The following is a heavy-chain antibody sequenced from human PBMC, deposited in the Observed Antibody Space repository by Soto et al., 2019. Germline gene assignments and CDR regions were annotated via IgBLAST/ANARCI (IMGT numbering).Heavy chain of an antibody. CDR3: ARDWYCSGGSCYYYYYYYMDV. CDR2: ISSSSSYI. CDR1: GFTFSSYS. J-gene: IGHJ6*03. D-gene: IGHD2-15*01. V-gene: IGHV3-21*01. Sequence: GSLRLSCAASGFTFSSYSMNWVRQAPGKGLEWVSSISSSSSYIYYADSVKGRFTISRDNAKNSLYLQMNSLRAEDTAVYYCARDWYCSGGSCYYYYYYYMDVWGKGTTVTVSS.